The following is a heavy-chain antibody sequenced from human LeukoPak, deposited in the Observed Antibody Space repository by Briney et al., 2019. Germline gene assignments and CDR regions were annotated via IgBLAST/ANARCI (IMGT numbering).Heavy chain of an antibody. CDR2: IYYSGNT. CDR1: GGSISSSSYY. CDR3: ARRHSSGWFYY. Sequence: PSETLSLTCTVSGGSISSSSYYWGWIRQPPGKGLEWIGNIYYSGNTYYNPSLKSRAKISVDTSKNQFSLKLSSVTAADTAVYYCARRHSSGWFYYWGQGTLVTVSS. D-gene: IGHD6-19*01. J-gene: IGHJ4*02. V-gene: IGHV4-39*01.